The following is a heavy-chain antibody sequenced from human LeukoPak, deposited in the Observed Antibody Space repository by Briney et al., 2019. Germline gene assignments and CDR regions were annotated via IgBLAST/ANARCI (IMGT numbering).Heavy chain of an antibody. Sequence: ASVKVSCKASGGTSSSYTISWVRQAPGQGLEWMGRIIPILGIANYAQKFQGRVTITADKSTSTAYMELSSLRSEDTAVYYCASDIVVVPAAIARTNFQHWGQGTLVTVSS. V-gene: IGHV1-69*02. CDR1: GGTSSSYT. CDR3: ASDIVVVPAAIARTNFQH. CDR2: IIPILGIA. J-gene: IGHJ1*01. D-gene: IGHD2-2*01.